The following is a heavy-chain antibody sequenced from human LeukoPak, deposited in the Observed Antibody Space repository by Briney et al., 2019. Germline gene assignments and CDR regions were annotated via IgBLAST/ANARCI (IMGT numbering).Heavy chain of an antibody. V-gene: IGHV3-23*01. CDR2: ISNNGGYT. CDR1: GFTFSSSA. CDR3: APDPNNWLRHY. J-gene: IGHJ4*02. Sequence: PGGSLRLSCAASGFTFSSSAMSWVRQAPGKGLEWVSAISNNGGYTYYADSVQGRFTISRDNSKSTLCLQMNSLRAEDTAVYYCAPDPNNWLRHYWGQGTLVTVSS. D-gene: IGHD1-20*01.